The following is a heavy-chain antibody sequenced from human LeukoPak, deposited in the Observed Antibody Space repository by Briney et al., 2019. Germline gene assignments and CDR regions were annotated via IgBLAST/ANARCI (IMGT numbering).Heavy chain of an antibody. V-gene: IGHV4-34*01. D-gene: IGHD3-3*01. CDR3: ASGYDFWSGYYSGDY. J-gene: IGHJ4*02. CDR1: GGSFNAYY. CDR2: INHSGST. Sequence: PSETLSLTCAVFGGSFNAYYWNWIRQPPGKGLEWIGDINHSGSTNYNPSLKSRVTISADTSKNQFTLKLSSATAADTAVYYCASGYDFWSGYYSGDYWGQGTLVTVSS.